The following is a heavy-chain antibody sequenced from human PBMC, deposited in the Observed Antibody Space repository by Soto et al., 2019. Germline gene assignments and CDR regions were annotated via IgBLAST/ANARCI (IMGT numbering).Heavy chain of an antibody. CDR2: FDPEDGET. Sequence: ASVKVSCKVSGYTLTELSMHWVRQAPGKGLEWMGGFDPEDGETIYAQKFQGRVTMTEDTSTDTAYMELSSLRSEDTAVYYCARESNAVYSSGWYPWFDPWGQGTLVTVSS. V-gene: IGHV1-24*01. CDR1: GYTLTELS. J-gene: IGHJ5*02. CDR3: ARESNAVYSSGWYPWFDP. D-gene: IGHD6-19*01.